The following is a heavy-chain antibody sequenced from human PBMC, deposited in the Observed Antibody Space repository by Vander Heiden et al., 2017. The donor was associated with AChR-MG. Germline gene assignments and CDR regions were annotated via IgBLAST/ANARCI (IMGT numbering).Heavy chain of an antibody. Sequence: QVQLQQWGAGLLKPSETLSLTCAVYGGCFSGYYWSWIRQHPGKGLEWIGEINHSGSTNYNPSLKSRVTISVDTSKNQFSLKLSSVTAADTAVYYCARGGYGCSGGSCYYPTVTPHQMFDYWGQGTLVTVSS. CDR3: ARGGYGCSGGSCYYPTVTPHQMFDY. D-gene: IGHD2-15*01. CDR2: INHSGST. CDR1: GGCFSGYY. J-gene: IGHJ4*02. V-gene: IGHV4-34*01.